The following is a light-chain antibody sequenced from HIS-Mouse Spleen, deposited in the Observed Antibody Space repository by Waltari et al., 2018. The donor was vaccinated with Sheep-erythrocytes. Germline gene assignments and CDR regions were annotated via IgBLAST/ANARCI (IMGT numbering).Light chain of an antibody. Sequence: QSALTQPRSVSGPPGPSVTISSTGTSSDVGGYNYVPWYQQHPVKAPELMIYDVSKRPAGGPDRCSGSKSGNTAALTISGLQAEDEADYYCCSYAGSYTHVFATGTKVTVL. CDR2: DVS. V-gene: IGLV2-11*01. J-gene: IGLJ1*01. CDR3: CSYAGSYTHV. CDR1: SSDVGGYNY.